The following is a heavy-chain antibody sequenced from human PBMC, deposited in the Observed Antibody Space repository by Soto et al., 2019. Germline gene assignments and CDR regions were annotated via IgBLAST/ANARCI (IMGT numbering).Heavy chain of an antibody. CDR2: LYDVDGS. CDR3: ATWHEREHAFDV. CDR1: GLTISGKKY. D-gene: IGHD1-1*01. V-gene: IGHV3-53*01. J-gene: IGHJ3*01. Sequence: DVQLVESGGGLLQPGEALRLSCAAFGLTISGKKYVAWVRQAPGKGLEWVSALYDVDGSFYADSVTGRFTTSSDSSKTTVYLQMNDLRPDDTAVYYCATWHEREHAFDVWGQGTPVTISS.